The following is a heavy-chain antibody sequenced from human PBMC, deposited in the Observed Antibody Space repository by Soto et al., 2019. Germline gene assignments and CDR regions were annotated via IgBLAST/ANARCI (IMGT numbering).Heavy chain of an antibody. CDR3: ARDLGKGEYSYVYDY. J-gene: IGHJ4*02. Sequence: QPGGSLRLSCAASGFTFSSYAMHWVRQAPGKGLEWVAVISYDGSNKYYADSVKGRFTISRDNSKNTLYLQMNSLRAEDTAVYYCARDLGKGEYSYVYDYWGQGTLVTVSS. CDR1: GFTFSSYA. D-gene: IGHD5-18*01. CDR2: ISYDGSNK. V-gene: IGHV3-30-3*01.